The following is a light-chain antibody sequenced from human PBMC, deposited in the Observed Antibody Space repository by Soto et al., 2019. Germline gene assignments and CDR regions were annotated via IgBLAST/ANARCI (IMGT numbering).Light chain of an antibody. V-gene: IGLV2-14*01. CDR1: SSDVGGYNH. CDR3: SAYTSSSTLV. CDR2: EVS. J-gene: IGLJ2*01. Sequence: QSALTQPASVSGSPGQSITISCTGTSSDVGGYNHVSWYQQHPGKAPKLMIYEVSNRPSGVSDRFSGSKSGNTASLTISGLQAEDEAEYHCSAYTSSSTLVFGGGTKLTVL.